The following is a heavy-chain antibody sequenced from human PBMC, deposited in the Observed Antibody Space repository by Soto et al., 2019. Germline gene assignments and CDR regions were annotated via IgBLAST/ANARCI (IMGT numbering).Heavy chain of an antibody. CDR1: GGSFSGYY. J-gene: IGHJ4*02. Sequence: SETLSLTCAVYGGSFSGYYWRWIRQPPGKGLEWIGEINHSGSTNYNPSLKSRVTISVDTSKNQFSLKLSSVTAADTAVYYCARVDRNITMITRWGQGTLVTVSS. D-gene: IGHD3-22*01. V-gene: IGHV4-34*01. CDR2: INHSGST. CDR3: ARVDRNITMITR.